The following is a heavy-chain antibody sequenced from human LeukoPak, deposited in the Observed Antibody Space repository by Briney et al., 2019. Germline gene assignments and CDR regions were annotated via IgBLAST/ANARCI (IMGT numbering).Heavy chain of an antibody. CDR3: ASYYDRLGWFDP. Sequence: SETLSLTCTVSGAAVRSGNYYWSWIRQPPGKELEWIGYIYHSGSTNYNPSLKSRVTISVDTSKNQFSLKLSSVTAADTAVYYCASYYDRLGWFDPWGQGTLVTVSS. CDR2: IYHSGST. D-gene: IGHD3-22*01. V-gene: IGHV4-61*01. J-gene: IGHJ5*02. CDR1: GAAVRSGNYY.